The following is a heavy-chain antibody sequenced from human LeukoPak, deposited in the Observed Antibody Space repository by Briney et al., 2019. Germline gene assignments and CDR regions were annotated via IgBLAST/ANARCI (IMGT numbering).Heavy chain of an antibody. Sequence: SGGSLRLSCAAFGFSFSRNGMHWVRQAPGKGLEWVAVISYDGSNEYYADSVKGRFTISRDNSKNTLYLQMNSLRPEDTAVYYCAKARAGYYYFDSWGQGTLVTVSS. J-gene: IGHJ4*02. CDR1: GFSFSRNG. V-gene: IGHV3-30*18. D-gene: IGHD2-21*01. CDR3: AKARAGYYYFDS. CDR2: ISYDGSNE.